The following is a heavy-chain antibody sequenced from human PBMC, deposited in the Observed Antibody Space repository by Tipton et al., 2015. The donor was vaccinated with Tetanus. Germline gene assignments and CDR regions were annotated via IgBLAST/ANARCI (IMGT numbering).Heavy chain of an antibody. J-gene: IGHJ6*02. CDR1: GFIVSSHY. Sequence: SLRLSCVASGFIVSSHYMSWVRQAPGKGLEWVSGMYSGGDTYYVDSVKGRFIISRDNAKNTLYLQVNSLRADDTAVYYCAREGFVSGWRGMDVWGQGTTVTVSS. D-gene: IGHD6-19*01. CDR2: MYSGGDT. CDR3: AREGFVSGWRGMDV. V-gene: IGHV3-53*01.